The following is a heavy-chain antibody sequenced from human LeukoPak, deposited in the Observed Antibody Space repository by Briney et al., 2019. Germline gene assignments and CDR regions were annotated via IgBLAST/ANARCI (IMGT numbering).Heavy chain of an antibody. CDR3: ARAGGYGGYVDFDY. D-gene: IGHD5-12*01. CDR2: ISYDGSNK. J-gene: IGHJ4*02. Sequence: GGSLRLSCAASGFIFSSYAMHWVRRAPGKGLEWVALISYDGSNKYYADSVKGRFTISRDNSKNTLYLQMGSLRAEDMAVYYCARAGGYGGYVDFDYWGQGNLVTVSS. CDR1: GFIFSSYA. V-gene: IGHV3-30*14.